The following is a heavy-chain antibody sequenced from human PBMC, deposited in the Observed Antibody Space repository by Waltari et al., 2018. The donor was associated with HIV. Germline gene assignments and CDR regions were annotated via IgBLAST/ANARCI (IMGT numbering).Heavy chain of an antibody. J-gene: IGHJ4*02. D-gene: IGHD6-19*01. V-gene: IGHV3-30*18. Sequence: QVQLVESGGGVVQPGRSLRLSCAASGFTFSSYGMHWVRQAPGKVLQWVAVTSYDGSDKYYADSVKGRVTISRDNSKNTLYLQRNSLRAEDTAVFYCAKDLAAVAGILGFDSWGQGTQVTVSS. CDR3: AKDLAAVAGILGFDS. CDR2: TSYDGSDK. CDR1: GFTFSSYG.